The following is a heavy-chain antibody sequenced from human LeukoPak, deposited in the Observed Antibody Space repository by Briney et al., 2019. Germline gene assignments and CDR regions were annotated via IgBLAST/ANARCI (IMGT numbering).Heavy chain of an antibody. CDR1: GFTFSSYA. CDR3: ARDLPDSYGPEGNWYFDL. J-gene: IGHJ2*01. V-gene: IGHV3-23*01. CDR2: ISGSGGST. D-gene: IGHD5-18*01. Sequence: GGSLRLSCAASGFTFSSYAMSWVRQALGKGLEWVSAISGSGGSTYYADSVKGRFTISRDNSKNTLYLQMNSLRAEDTAVYYCARDLPDSYGPEGNWYFDLWGRGTLVTVSS.